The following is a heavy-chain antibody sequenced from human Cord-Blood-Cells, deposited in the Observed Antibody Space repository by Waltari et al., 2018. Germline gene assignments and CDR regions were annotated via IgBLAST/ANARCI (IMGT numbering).Heavy chain of an antibody. Sequence: QVQLVQSGAEVKKPGASVKVSCKVSGYTLTELSMHWVRQAPGKGLEWMGGCDPEDDETDDAHKFKGRVTVTEDTSTDTAYMELSGVRAEDTHVYYCATAGSGYDDAFDIWGQGTMVTVSS. D-gene: IGHD5-12*01. CDR2: CDPEDDET. V-gene: IGHV1-24*01. J-gene: IGHJ3*02. CDR3: ATAGSGYDDAFDI. CDR1: GYTLTELS.